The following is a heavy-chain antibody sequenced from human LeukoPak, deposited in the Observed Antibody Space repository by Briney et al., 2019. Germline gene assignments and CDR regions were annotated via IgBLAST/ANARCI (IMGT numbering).Heavy chain of an antibody. J-gene: IGHJ4*02. CDR2: IYSGGST. D-gene: IGHD3-9*01. CDR3: ARERSDYDILTGSYGPTAFDY. CDR1: GFTVSSNY. V-gene: IGHV3-66*01. Sequence: GGSLRLSCAASGFTVSSNYMSWVRQAPGKGLEWVSVIYSGGSTYYADSVKGRFTISRDNSKNTLYLQMNSLRAEDTAVYYCARERSDYDILTGSYGPTAFDYWGQGTLVTVSS.